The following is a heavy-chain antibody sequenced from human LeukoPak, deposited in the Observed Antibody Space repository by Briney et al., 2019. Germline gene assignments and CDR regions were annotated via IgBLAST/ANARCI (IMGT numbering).Heavy chain of an antibody. CDR3: ARRGYSGYGGDYFDY. Sequence: SETLSLTCAVSGGSISSYYWSWIRQPPGKGLEWIGYIYYSGSTNYNPSLKSRVTISVDTSKNQFSLKLSSVTAADTAVYYCARRGYSGYGGDYFDYWGQGTLVTVSS. V-gene: IGHV4-59*08. J-gene: IGHJ4*02. D-gene: IGHD5-12*01. CDR1: GGSISSYY. CDR2: IYYSGST.